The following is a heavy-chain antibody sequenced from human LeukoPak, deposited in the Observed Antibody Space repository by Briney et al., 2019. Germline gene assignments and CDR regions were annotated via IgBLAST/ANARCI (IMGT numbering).Heavy chain of an antibody. J-gene: IGHJ3*02. CDR3: ARSLALYFGSGTYGIEAFDI. D-gene: IGHD3-10*01. V-gene: IGHV4-61*03. Sequence: SETLSLTCTVSGGSVSSSYYYWSWIRQPPGKKLEWIGCIYYTGSTSYNPSLKSRVTISVDTSKNHFSLKLSSVTAADTAVYYCARSLALYFGSGTYGIEAFDIWGQGTMVTVSS. CDR1: GGSVSSSYYY. CDR2: IYYTGST.